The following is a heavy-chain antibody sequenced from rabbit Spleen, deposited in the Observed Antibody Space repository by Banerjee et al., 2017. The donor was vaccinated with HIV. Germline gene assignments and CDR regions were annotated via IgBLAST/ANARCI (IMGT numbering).Heavy chain of an antibody. Sequence: QEQLVESGGDLVKPGASLTLTCTASGFTISSSYWMCWVRQAPGKGLEWIACIYGGSSAYTYYASWAKGRFTISKTSSTTVTLQMTSLTAADTATYFCARGNYGYGNAWGLWGQGTLVTVS. D-gene: IGHD6-1*01. CDR2: IYGGSSAYT. J-gene: IGHJ3*01. V-gene: IGHV1S45*01. CDR3: ARGNYGYGNAWGL. CDR1: GFTISSSYW.